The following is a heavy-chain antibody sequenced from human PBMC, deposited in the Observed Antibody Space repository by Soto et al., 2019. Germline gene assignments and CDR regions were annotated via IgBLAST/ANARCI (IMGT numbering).Heavy chain of an antibody. V-gene: IGHV1-18*04. J-gene: IGHJ6*02. CDR3: ARGLSTLSIFGVVTTYYYYYGMDV. CDR2: INANNGNT. Sequence: GASVKVSCKASGYTFTSYGISWVRQAPGQGLEWMGWINANNGNTSYAQKLQGRVTMTRNTSISTAYMELSSLRSEDTAVYYCARGLSTLSIFGVVTTYYYYYGMDVWGQGTTVTVS. CDR1: GYTFTSYG. D-gene: IGHD3-3*01.